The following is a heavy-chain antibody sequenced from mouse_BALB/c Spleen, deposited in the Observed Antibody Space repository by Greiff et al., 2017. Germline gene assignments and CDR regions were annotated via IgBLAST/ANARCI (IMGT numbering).Heavy chain of an antibody. D-gene: IGHD1-1*01. Sequence: EVQRVESGGGLVKPGGSLKLSCAASGFTFSDYYMYWVRQTPEKRLEWVATISDGGSYTYYPDSVKGRFTISRDNAKNNLYLQMSSLKSEDTAMYYCARGLITTDWYFDVWGAGTTVTVSS. CDR1: GFTFSDYY. J-gene: IGHJ1*01. V-gene: IGHV5-4*02. CDR2: ISDGGSYT. CDR3: ARGLITTDWYFDV.